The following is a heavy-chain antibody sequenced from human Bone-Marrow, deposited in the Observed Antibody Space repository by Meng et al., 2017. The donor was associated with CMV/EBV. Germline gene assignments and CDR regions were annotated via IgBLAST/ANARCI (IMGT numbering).Heavy chain of an antibody. CDR2: ISWDGGST. CDR3: AKADHSRGWRDGVDN. Sequence: GESLKISCAASGFTFDDYAMHWVRQAPGKGLEWVSLISWDGGSTYYADSVKGRFTISRDNSKNSLYLQMNSLRAEDTALYYCAKADHSRGWRDGVDNWGQGTLVTVSS. J-gene: IGHJ4*02. D-gene: IGHD6-19*01. V-gene: IGHV3-43D*03. CDR1: GFTFDDYA.